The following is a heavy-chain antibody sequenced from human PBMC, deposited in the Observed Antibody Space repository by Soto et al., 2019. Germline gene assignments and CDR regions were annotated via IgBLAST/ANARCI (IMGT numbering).Heavy chain of an antibody. CDR2: IDPSDSYT. V-gene: IGHV5-10-1*01. J-gene: IGHJ3*02. CDR1: GYSFTSYW. CDR3: ARRRTDHDALDI. Sequence: GEYLKLSCKGSGYSFTSYWISWVRQMPGKGLEWMGRIDPSDSYTNYSPSFQGHVTISADKSISTAYLQWSSLKASDTAMYYCARRRTDHDALDIWGKGIMVTVSS. D-gene: IGHD1-1*01.